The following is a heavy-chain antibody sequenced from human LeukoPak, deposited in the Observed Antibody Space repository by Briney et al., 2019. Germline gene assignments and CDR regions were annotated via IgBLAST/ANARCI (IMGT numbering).Heavy chain of an antibody. Sequence: SETLSLTCTVSGGSISGYYWSWIRQPPGKGLEWIGYIYYSGSTNYNPSLKSRVTISVDTSKNQFSLKLSSVTAADTAVYYCARDSSLAVAGDAFDIWGQGTMVTVSS. CDR1: GGSISGYY. J-gene: IGHJ3*02. CDR2: IYYSGST. CDR3: ARDSSLAVAGDAFDI. V-gene: IGHV4-59*01. D-gene: IGHD6-19*01.